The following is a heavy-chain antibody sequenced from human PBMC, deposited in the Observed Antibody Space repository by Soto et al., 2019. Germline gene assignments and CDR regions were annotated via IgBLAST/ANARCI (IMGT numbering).Heavy chain of an antibody. V-gene: IGHV4-59*01. CDR3: ARAREVDSDYDFWSGPTYYYYYYMDV. D-gene: IGHD3-3*01. CDR1: GGSISSYY. Sequence: SETLSLTCTVSGGSISSYYWSWIRQPPGKGLEWIGYIYYSGSTNYNPSLKSRVTISVDTSKNQFSLKLSSVTAADTAVYYCARAREVDSDYDFWSGPTYYYYYYMDVWGKGTTVTVSS. J-gene: IGHJ6*03. CDR2: IYYSGST.